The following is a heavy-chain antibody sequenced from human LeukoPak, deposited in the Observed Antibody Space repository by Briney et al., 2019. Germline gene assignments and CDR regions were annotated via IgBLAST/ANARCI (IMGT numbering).Heavy chain of an antibody. Sequence: GGSLRLSCAASGFTFSSYAMHWVRQAPGKGLEWVAVISYDGSNKYYADSVKGRFTIPRDNSKNTLYLQMNSLRAEDTAVYYCARDPVGAARPGGYFDYWGQGTLVTVSS. J-gene: IGHJ4*02. CDR1: GFTFSSYA. V-gene: IGHV3-30*04. D-gene: IGHD6-6*01. CDR3: ARDPVGAARPGGYFDY. CDR2: ISYDGSNK.